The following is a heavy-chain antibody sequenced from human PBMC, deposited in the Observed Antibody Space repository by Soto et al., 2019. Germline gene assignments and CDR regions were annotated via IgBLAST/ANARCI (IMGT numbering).Heavy chain of an antibody. CDR2: ISYDGSNK. CDR3: AKAEHSSSSFGLYFDY. Sequence: PGGSLRLSCGASGFTFSSYGMRWVRQAPGKGLEWVAVISYDGSNKYYADSVKGRFTISRDNSKNTLYLQMNSLRAEDTAVYYCAKAEHSSSSFGLYFDYWGQGTLVTVSS. J-gene: IGHJ4*02. D-gene: IGHD6-6*01. CDR1: GFTFSSYG. V-gene: IGHV3-30*18.